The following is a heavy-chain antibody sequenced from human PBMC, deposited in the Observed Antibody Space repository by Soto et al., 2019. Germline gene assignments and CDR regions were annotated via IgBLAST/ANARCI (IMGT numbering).Heavy chain of an antibody. Sequence: QVQLVQSGAEVKKPGASVKVSCKASGYTFTSYGISWVRQAPGQGLEWMGWFSAYNGNTNYAQKLQGRVTMTTDTSTSTAYMELRSLRSDDTAVYYCARDGALEENYDYYGMDVWGQGTTVTVSS. CDR1: GYTFTSYG. V-gene: IGHV1-18*01. J-gene: IGHJ6*02. D-gene: IGHD1-1*01. CDR2: FSAYNGNT. CDR3: ARDGALEENYDYYGMDV.